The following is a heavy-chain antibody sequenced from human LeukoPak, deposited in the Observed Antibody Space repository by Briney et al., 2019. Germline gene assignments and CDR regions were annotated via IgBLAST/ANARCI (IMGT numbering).Heavy chain of an antibody. J-gene: IGHJ5*02. D-gene: IGHD4-17*01. V-gene: IGHV1-2*02. CDR3: ARVSWYGDPPSAWFDP. CDR2: INPNSGAT. CDR1: GYTFSAYY. Sequence: ASVKVSLKASGYTFSAYYIHLGRQGPGQGLGWEGWINPNSGATKYAQKFQGRVTMTRDTSISTAYMEVSSLRSDDTAMYYCARVSWYGDPPSAWFDPWGQGTPVTVSS.